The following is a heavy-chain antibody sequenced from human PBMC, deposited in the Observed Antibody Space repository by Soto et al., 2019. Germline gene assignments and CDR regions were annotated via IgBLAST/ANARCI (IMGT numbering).Heavy chain of an antibody. D-gene: IGHD3-10*01. V-gene: IGHV4-39*07. J-gene: IGHJ6*02. CDR1: GGSISSGGYY. CDR3: ARDYYGSGSKYGMDV. CDR2: INHSGST. Sequence: SETLSLTCTVSGGSISSGGYYWSWIRQPPGKGLEWIGEINHSGSTNYNPSLKSRVTISVDTSKNQFSLKLSSVTAADTAVYYCARDYYGSGSKYGMDVWGQGTTVTVSS.